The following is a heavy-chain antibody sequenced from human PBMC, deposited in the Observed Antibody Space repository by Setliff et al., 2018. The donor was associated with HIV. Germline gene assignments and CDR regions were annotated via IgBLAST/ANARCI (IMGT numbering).Heavy chain of an antibody. J-gene: IGHJ5*02. CDR1: GYTFISYS. Sequence: GASVKVSCKSSGYTFISYSLNWVRQAPGQGLEYIGWIGTDSHNTNYAQKFKDRVTMTRDTSTNTVYMELSGLRSEDTALYYCALDLPGPAITSGWMKNWFDPWGQGTLVTVSS. V-gene: IGHV1-18*01. D-gene: IGHD6-19*01. CDR3: ALDLPGPAITSGWMKNWFDP. CDR2: IGTDSHNT.